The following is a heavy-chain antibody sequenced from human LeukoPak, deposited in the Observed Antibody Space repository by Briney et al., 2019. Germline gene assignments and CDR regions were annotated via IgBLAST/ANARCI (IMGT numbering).Heavy chain of an antibody. J-gene: IGHJ6*03. CDR2: IYSGGST. V-gene: IGHV3-66*01. Sequence: PGGSLRLSCAASGFTVSSNYMTWVRQAPGKGLAWVSVIYSGGSTYHADSVKGRFTISSDNSKNNLYLQMKSLVAEHTAGYYFARDTWTYYYYFIDVWGKETTVTLSS. D-gene: IGHD1-1*01. CDR1: GFTVSSNY. CDR3: ARDTWTYYYYFIDV.